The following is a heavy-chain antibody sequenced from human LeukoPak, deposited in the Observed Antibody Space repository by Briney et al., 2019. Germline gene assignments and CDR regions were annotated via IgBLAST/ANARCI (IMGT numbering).Heavy chain of an antibody. D-gene: IGHD2-8*02. CDR2: ISISGFTV. CDR1: GFTFSDYY. V-gene: IGHV3-11*01. J-gene: IGHJ4*02. CDR3: TRDKDGTGYSDN. Sequence: GGSLRLSCAASGFTFSDYYMNWVRQAPGKGLEWISYISISGFTVYYADSVKGRLSIPRDNANDSLYLQMNSLTVDDTALYFCTRDKDGTGYSDNWGQGTQVTVSS.